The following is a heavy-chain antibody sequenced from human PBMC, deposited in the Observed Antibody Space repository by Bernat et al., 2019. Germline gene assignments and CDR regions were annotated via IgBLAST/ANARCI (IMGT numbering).Heavy chain of an antibody. D-gene: IGHD2-15*01. V-gene: IGHV3-30*18. CDR1: GFTFSSYG. CDR3: AKDRGYCSGGSCYVYGMDV. CDR2: ISYDGSNK. J-gene: IGHJ6*02. Sequence: QVQLVESGGGVVQPGRSPRLSCAASGFTFSSYGMHWVRQAPGKGLEWVAVISYDGSNKYYADSVKGRFTISRDNSKNTMYLQMNSLRAEDTAVYYCAKDRGYCSGGSCYVYGMDVWGQGTTVTVSS.